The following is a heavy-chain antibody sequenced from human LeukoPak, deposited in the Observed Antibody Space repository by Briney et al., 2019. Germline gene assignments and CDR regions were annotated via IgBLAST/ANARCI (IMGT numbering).Heavy chain of an antibody. CDR1: GFTFTIYG. J-gene: IGHJ4*02. V-gene: IGHV3-66*01. Sequence: GGPLRLSCVASGFTFTIYGMNWVRQAPGKGLEWVSVVYSDGKTYYADSVKGRFTISRDNSKNTLYFQMNSLRTDDTAVYYCARDAGSGTYPHYYFDYWGQGTLVTVSS. D-gene: IGHD3-10*01. CDR2: VYSDGKT. CDR3: ARDAGSGTYPHYYFDY.